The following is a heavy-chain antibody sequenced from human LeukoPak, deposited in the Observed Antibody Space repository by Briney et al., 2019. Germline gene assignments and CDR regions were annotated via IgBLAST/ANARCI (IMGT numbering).Heavy chain of an antibody. CDR3: ARGAPKWDYFDY. J-gene: IGHJ4*02. CDR1: GDSISSYY. V-gene: IGHV4-4*07. CDR2: IYTSGST. Sequence: PSETLSLTCTVSGDSISSYYWSWIRQPAGKGLEWIGRIYTSGSTNYNPSLKSRVTISVDTSKNQFSLKLSSVTAADTAVYYCARGAPKWDYFDYWGQGTLVTVSS. D-gene: IGHD1-26*01.